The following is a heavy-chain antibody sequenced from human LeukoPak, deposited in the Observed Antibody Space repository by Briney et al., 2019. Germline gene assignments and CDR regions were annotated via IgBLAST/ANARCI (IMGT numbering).Heavy chain of an antibody. V-gene: IGHV3-30-3*01. J-gene: IGHJ6*02. D-gene: IGHD1-7*01. CDR2: ISIDGNNK. CDR1: GFTFSSYA. CDR3: ARGVGNWNYDS. Sequence: GRSLRLSCTASGFTFSSYAIHWARQAPGKGLEWVAVISIDGNNKFFADSVKGRFTISRDNSKNTVYLQMNSLRGEDTAVYYCARGVGNWNYDSWGQGTTVTVSS.